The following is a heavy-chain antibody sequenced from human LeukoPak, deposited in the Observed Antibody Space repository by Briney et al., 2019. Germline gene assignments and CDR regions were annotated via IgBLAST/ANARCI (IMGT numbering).Heavy chain of an antibody. CDR3: ARQFDP. Sequence: SETLSLTCTVSGDSITSISSYYWSWIRQPPGKGLEWIGLIYYSGTTNYNPSLRSRVTISLDTSKNQVSLKLTSVTAADTAVYNCARQFDPWGQGTLVTVSS. V-gene: IGHV4-59*08. CDR1: GDSITSISSYY. CDR2: IYYSGTT. J-gene: IGHJ5*02.